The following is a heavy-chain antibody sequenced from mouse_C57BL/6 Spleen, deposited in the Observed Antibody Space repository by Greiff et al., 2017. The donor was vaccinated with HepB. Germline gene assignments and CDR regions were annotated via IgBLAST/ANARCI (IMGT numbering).Heavy chain of an antibody. V-gene: IGHV5-17*01. D-gene: IGHD2-2*01. CDR2: ISSGSSTI. Sequence: DVMLVESGGGLVKPGGSLKLSCAASGFTFSDYGMHWVRQAPEKGLEWVAYISSGSSTIYYADTVKGRFTISRDNTTNTLFLQMTRLRSEDTAMYYCVRHGYYVDYWGQGTTLTVSS. CDR3: VRHGYYVDY. J-gene: IGHJ2*01. CDR1: GFTFSDYG.